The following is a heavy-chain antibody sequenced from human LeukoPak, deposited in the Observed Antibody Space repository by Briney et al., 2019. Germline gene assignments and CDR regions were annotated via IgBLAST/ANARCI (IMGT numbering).Heavy chain of an antibody. V-gene: IGHV3-11*01. CDR3: ARMVWNYVVFDY. J-gene: IGHJ4*02. CDR1: GLTFSDYY. D-gene: IGHD1-7*01. CDR2: ISSSGSAI. Sequence: GGSLRLSCAASGLTFSDYYMTWIRQAPGKGLEWLSYISSSGSAIYYADSVKGRFTISRDNAKNSLYLQLNSLRAEDTAVYYCARMVWNYVVFDYWGQGTLVTVSS.